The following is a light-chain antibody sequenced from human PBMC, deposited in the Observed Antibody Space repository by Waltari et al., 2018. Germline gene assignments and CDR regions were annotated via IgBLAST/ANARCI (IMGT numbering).Light chain of an antibody. CDR3: VLYLPSGIWV. J-gene: IGLJ3*02. Sequence: QTVVTQEPSFSVSPGGTVTLTCSLSSGSVSPSFSPGWSQQTPGQAPRTLIYSTNTRSSGVPDRFSGSILGSKAALTITGAQADDESDYYCVLYLPSGIWVFGGGTKLTVL. CDR1: SGSVSPSFS. CDR2: STN. V-gene: IGLV8-61*01.